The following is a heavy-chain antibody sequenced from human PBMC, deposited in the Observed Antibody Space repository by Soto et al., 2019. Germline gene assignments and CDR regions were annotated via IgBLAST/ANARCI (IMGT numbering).Heavy chain of an antibody. D-gene: IGHD5-12*01. Sequence: QVQLVQSGAEVKKPGASVKVSCKASGYTFTRSGISWVRQAPGQGLEWMGWISTYNGDTNYAQTFQGRVTMTTDTSTMTVHMELRSLRSDDTAVYYCAREGVAPYYYYGMDVWGQGTPVTVSS. CDR1: GYTFTRSG. CDR2: ISTYNGDT. CDR3: AREGVAPYYYYGMDV. J-gene: IGHJ6*02. V-gene: IGHV1-18*01.